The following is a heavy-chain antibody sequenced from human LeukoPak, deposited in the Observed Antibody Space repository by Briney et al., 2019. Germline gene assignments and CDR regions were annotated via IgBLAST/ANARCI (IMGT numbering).Heavy chain of an antibody. Sequence: GGSLRLSCAASGFTFSSYAMHWVRQAPGKGLEWVAVISYDGSNKYYADSVKGRFTISRDNSKNTLYLQMNSLRAEDTAVYYCARDRDGHNYAWYFDLWGRGTLVTVSS. CDR3: ARDRDGHNYAWYFDL. V-gene: IGHV3-30-3*01. CDR2: ISYDGSNK. J-gene: IGHJ2*01. CDR1: GFTFSSYA. D-gene: IGHD5-24*01.